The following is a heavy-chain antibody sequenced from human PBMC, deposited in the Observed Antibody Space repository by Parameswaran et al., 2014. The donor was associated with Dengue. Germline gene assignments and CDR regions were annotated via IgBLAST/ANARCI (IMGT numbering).Heavy chain of an antibody. CDR3: AKSEGMDV. CDR2: ISYDGSNK. Sequence: WIRQSPGKGLEWVAVISYDGSNKYYADSVKGRFTISRDNSKNTLYLQMNSLRAEDTAVYYCAKSEGMDVWGQGTTVTVSS. V-gene: IGHV3-30*18. J-gene: IGHJ6*02.